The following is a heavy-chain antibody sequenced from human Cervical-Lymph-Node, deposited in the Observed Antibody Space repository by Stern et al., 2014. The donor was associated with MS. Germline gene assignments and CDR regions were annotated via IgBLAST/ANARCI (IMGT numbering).Heavy chain of an antibody. D-gene: IGHD2-2*01. V-gene: IGHV7-4-1*02. CDR1: GYTFTRNA. CDR3: ARVKPAAILDY. J-gene: IGHJ4*02. Sequence: VQLVESGSELKKPGASVKGSCKASGYTFTRNAVNWVRQAPGQRLEWMGWINTNTGNPTYAQAFTGRFAFSLDTSVSTAYLQISSLKAEDTAIYYCARVKPAAILDYWGQGTLVTVSS. CDR2: INTNTGNP.